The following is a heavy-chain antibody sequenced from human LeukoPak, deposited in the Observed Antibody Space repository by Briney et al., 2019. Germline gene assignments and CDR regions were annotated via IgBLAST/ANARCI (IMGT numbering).Heavy chain of an antibody. V-gene: IGHV1-18*01. Sequence: GASVKVSCKASGYTVISYGISWVRQAPGQGLEWMGWISAYNGNTNYLQRLQGRVTMTTDTSTSTAYMELRSLRSDDTAVYYCARDRIQTSYYYYGMDVWGQGTTVTVSS. J-gene: IGHJ6*02. CDR2: ISAYNGNT. CDR1: GYTVISYG. CDR3: ARDRIQTSYYYYGMDV.